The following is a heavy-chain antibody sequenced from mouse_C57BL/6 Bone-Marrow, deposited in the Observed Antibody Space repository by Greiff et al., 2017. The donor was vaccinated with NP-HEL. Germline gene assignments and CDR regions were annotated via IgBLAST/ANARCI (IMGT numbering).Heavy chain of an antibody. D-gene: IGHD2-2*01. J-gene: IGHJ3*01. CDR2: IHPNSGST. V-gene: IGHV1-64*01. CDR1: GYTFTSYW. Sequence: QVQLQQPGAELVKPGASVKLSCKASGYTFTSYWMHWVKQRPGQGLEWIGMIHPNSGSTNYNEKFKSKATLTVDKSSSTAYMQLSSLTSEDSAVYYCARATMVTTTFAYWGQGTLVTVSA. CDR3: ARATMVTTTFAY.